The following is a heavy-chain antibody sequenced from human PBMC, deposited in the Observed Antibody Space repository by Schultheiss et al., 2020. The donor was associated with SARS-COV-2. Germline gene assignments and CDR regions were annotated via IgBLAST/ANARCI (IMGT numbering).Heavy chain of an antibody. CDR2: ISSSSSYI. J-gene: IGHJ4*02. CDR3: AREKGYCSGGSCWGNFDY. CDR1: GFTFSSYS. D-gene: IGHD2-15*01. V-gene: IGHV3-21*04. Sequence: GGSLRLSCAASGFTFSSYSMNWVRQAPGKGLEWVSSISSSSSYIYYADSVKGRFTISRDNSRDSLYLQMNSLRAEDTALYFCAREKGYCSGGSCWGNFDYWGQGTLVTVSS.